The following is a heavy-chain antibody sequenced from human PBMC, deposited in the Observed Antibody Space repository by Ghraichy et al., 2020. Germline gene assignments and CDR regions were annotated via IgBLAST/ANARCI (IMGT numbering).Heavy chain of an antibody. V-gene: IGHV3-21*01. CDR1: GFTFSSYT. J-gene: IGHJ4*02. Sequence: GGSLRLSCAASGFTFSSYTMNWVRQAPGKGLEWVSSISSTSSYIYYADSVKGRFTISRDNAKNSLYLQMNSLRAEDTAVYYCARDLSSPSIAVAGGALDYWGQGTLVTVSS. CDR3: ARDLSSPSIAVAGGALDY. CDR2: ISSTSSYI. D-gene: IGHD6-19*01.